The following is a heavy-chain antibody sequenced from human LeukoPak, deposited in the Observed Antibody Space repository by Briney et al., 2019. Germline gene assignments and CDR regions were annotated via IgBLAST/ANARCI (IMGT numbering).Heavy chain of an antibody. D-gene: IGHD3-22*01. Sequence: GASVKVSCKASGGTFSSYAISWVRQAPGQGLEWMGGIIPIFGTANYAQKFQGRVTMTRDTSISTAYMELGRLRSDDTAEYYCARALYYDSSGYYSSSYYYFQHWGQGTLVTVSS. CDR3: ARALYYDSSGYYSSSYYYFQH. J-gene: IGHJ1*01. CDR2: IIPIFGTA. CDR1: GGTFSSYA. V-gene: IGHV1-69*05.